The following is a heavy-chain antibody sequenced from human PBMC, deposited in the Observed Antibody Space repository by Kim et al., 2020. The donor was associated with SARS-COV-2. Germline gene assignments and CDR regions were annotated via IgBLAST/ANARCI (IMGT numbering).Heavy chain of an antibody. CDR3: STDGTITIFGVAPTRYYYYGMDV. J-gene: IGHJ6*02. D-gene: IGHD3-3*01. CDR2: ISGSGGST. CDR1: GFTFSSYA. Sequence: GGSLRLSCAASGFTFSSYAMSWVRQAPGKGLEWVSAISGSGGSTYYADSVKGRFTISRDNSKNTLYLQMNSLRAEDTAVYYCSTDGTITIFGVAPTRYYYYGMDVWGQGTTVTVSS. V-gene: IGHV3-23*01.